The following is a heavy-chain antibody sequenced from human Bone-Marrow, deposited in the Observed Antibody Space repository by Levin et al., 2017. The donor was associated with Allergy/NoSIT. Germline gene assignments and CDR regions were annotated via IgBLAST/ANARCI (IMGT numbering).Heavy chain of an antibody. J-gene: IGHJ3*01. D-gene: IGHD2-2*01. CDR1: GFTFSNHW. CDR2: IYTGDSDT. V-gene: IGHV5-51*01. Sequence: GESLKISCKGSGFTFSNHWIGWVRQMPGKGLHWMGMIYTGDSDTRYSPSFQGLVTISADKSISTAYLQWSTLKASDTAIYYCARSLTTSAAAPDAFDVWGQGTMVTVSS. CDR3: ARSLTTSAAAPDAFDV.